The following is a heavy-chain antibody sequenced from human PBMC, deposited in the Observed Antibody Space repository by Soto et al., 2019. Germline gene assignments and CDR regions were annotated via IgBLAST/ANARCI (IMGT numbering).Heavy chain of an antibody. D-gene: IGHD2-15*01. Sequence: EVQLVESGGGLVQPGGSLRLSCAASGFTVSSNYMSWVRQAPGKGLEWVSVIYSGGSTYYADSEKGRFTISRDNSKNTLYLQMNSLRAEDTAVYYCAREGRYCSGGSCQQYYYYYMDVWGKGTTVTVSS. CDR2: IYSGGST. CDR3: AREGRYCSGGSCQQYYYYYMDV. CDR1: GFTVSSNY. J-gene: IGHJ6*03. V-gene: IGHV3-66*01.